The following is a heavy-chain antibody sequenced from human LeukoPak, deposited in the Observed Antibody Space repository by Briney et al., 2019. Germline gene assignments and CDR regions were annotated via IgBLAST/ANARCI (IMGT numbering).Heavy chain of an antibody. D-gene: IGHD6-13*01. CDR3: ASGTRYSSSWPYYYGMDV. CDR1: GYTFTSYG. V-gene: IGHV1-18*01. Sequence: ASVKVSCKASGYTFTSYGISWVRQAPEQGLEWMGWISAYNGNTNYAQKLQGRVTMTTDTSTSTAYMELRSLRSDDTAVYYCASGTRYSSSWPYYYGMDVWGQGTTVTVSS. J-gene: IGHJ6*02. CDR2: ISAYNGNT.